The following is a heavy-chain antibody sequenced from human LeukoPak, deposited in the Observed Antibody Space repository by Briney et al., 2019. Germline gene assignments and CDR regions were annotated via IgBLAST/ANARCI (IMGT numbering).Heavy chain of an antibody. Sequence: ASVKVSFKASGYTFTSYYMHWVRQAPGQGLEWMGLINPSGGSTSYAQKFQGRVTMTRDTSTSTVYMELSRLRSEDTAVYYCARDRGSRPLDYWGQGTLVTVSS. CDR1: GYTFTSYY. CDR2: INPSGGST. D-gene: IGHD1-26*01. V-gene: IGHV1-46*01. CDR3: ARDRGSRPLDY. J-gene: IGHJ4*02.